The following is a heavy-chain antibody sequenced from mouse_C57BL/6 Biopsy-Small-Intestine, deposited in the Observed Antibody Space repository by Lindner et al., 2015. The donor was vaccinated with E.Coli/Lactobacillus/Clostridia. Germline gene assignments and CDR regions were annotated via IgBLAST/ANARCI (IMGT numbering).Heavy chain of an antibody. V-gene: IGHV1-63*01. CDR2: IYPGDGYT. Sequence: VQLQESGAELVRPGTSVKMSCKASGYTFTNYWIGWAKQRPGHGLEWIGDIYPGDGYTNYNEKFKGKATLTADKSSSTAYMQFSSLTSEDSAIYYCAMRYYGYFDYWGQGTTLTVSS. J-gene: IGHJ2*01. D-gene: IGHD1-1*01. CDR1: GYTFTNYW. CDR3: AMRYYGYFDY.